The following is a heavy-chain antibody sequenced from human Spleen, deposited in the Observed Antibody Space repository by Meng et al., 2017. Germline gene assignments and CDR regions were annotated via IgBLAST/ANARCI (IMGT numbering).Heavy chain of an antibody. D-gene: IGHD6-13*01. CDR1: GYTFPDYY. J-gene: IGHJ4*02. CDR2: INPKSGDT. CDR3: ARDEDISAAGKLFGDY. V-gene: IGHV1-2*06. Sequence: QGQLVQSGAEVKKPGASVKVSCKASGYTFPDYYLHWVRRAPGQGLEWMGRINPKSGDTHYAQGFQGRVTMTGDTSISTAYMELSGLRSDDTAMYYCARDEDISAAGKLFGDYWGQGTLVTVSS.